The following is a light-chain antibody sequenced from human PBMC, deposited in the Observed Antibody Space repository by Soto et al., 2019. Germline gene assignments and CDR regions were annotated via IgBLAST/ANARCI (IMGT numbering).Light chain of an antibody. CDR1: QGISNW. CDR2: SAY. Sequence: DIPMTQSPSSVSASVGDRVTITCRASQGISNWLAWYQQQPGKAPKLLISSAYTLQSGVPSRFSGGGSGTHFTLFISSLQPEDFATYYCQQTNTFLPLTFGGGTKVEIK. CDR3: QQTNTFLPLT. J-gene: IGKJ4*01. V-gene: IGKV1-12*01.